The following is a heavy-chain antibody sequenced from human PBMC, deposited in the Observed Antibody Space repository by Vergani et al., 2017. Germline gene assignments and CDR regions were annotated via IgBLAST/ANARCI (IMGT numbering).Heavy chain of an antibody. CDR1: GGSISSSSYY. CDR3: ARGPRRDGYNSFRFYGY. Sequence: QLQLQESGPGLVKPSETLSLTCTVSGGSISSSSYYWGWIRQPPGKGLEWIGSIYYSGSTYYNPSLKSRVTISVDTSKNQFSLKLSSVTAADTAVYYCARGPRRDGYNSFRFYGYWGQGTLVTVSS. CDR2: IYYSGST. V-gene: IGHV4-39*01. D-gene: IGHD5-24*01. J-gene: IGHJ4*02.